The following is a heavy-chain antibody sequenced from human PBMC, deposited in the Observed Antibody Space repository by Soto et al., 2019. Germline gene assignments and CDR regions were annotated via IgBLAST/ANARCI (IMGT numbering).Heavy chain of an antibody. Sequence: QVLMQESGPGLVKPSETLSLTCTVSGASVSSGNHYWSWIRQPPGKRLEWIGFIYNGVITNYSPSLKSRVSRSADTSRNQFSLKVRSVTAADTAVYYCARGWDANSWGQGALVTVSS. D-gene: IGHD6-19*01. CDR3: ARGWDANS. J-gene: IGHJ4*02. CDR1: GASVSSGNHY. CDR2: IYNGVIT. V-gene: IGHV4-61*01.